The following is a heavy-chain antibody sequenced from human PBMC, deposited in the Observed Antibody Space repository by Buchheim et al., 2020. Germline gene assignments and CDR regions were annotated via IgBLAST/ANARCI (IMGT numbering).Heavy chain of an antibody. CDR1: GDSMTSHNW. D-gene: IGHD6-19*01. CDR2: ISHLGTT. J-gene: IGHJ6*02. V-gene: IGHV4-4*02. Sequence: QVQLQESGPGLVKSSGTLSLTCAVSGDSMTSHNWWTWVRQAPGKGLEWIGEISHLGTTKYNPSLKSRLTISIAMSKSHFFLYIHSATAADTGIYYCARDLRVTVAGLYGLDVWGQG. CDR3: ARDLRVTVAGLYGLDV.